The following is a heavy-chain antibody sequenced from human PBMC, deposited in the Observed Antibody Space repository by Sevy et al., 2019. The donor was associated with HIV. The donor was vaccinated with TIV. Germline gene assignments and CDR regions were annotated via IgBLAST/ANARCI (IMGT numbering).Heavy chain of an antibody. V-gene: IGHV3-21*01. CDR2: ISSSGSYI. J-gene: IGHJ4*02. CDR3: ARVRPYDTRDFDY. Sequence: GGSLKLSCVASGFTFRSYTMKWVRQAPGKGLECVSSISSSGSYIYYADSVKGQFTISRDDAKNSLYLQMNTLRAEDAALYYCARVRPYDTRDFDYWGQGTLVTVSS. CDR1: GFTFRSYT. D-gene: IGHD3-22*01.